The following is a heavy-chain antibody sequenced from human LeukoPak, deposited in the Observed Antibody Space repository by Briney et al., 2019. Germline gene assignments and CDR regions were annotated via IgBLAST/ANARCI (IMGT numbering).Heavy chain of an antibody. V-gene: IGHV4-34*01. D-gene: IGHD3-3*01. CDR1: GGSFSGYY. J-gene: IGHJ5*02. CDR2: INHSGST. CDR3: ARSSPVVDYDFWSAPNWFDP. Sequence: SETLSLTCAVYGGSFSGYYWSWIRQPPGKGLEWIGEINHSGSTNYNPSLKSRVTISVDTSKNQFSLKLSSVTAADTAVYYCARSSPVVDYDFWSAPNWFDPWGQGTLVTVSS.